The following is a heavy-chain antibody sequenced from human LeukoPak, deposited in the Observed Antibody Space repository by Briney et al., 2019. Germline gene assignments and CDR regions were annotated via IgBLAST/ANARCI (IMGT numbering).Heavy chain of an antibody. J-gene: IGHJ4*02. Sequence: PGGSLRLSCVASGFTFSVHGMSWVRQAPGKGLEWISYIGSSSSDIYNADSVKGRFTSSRDNAKNSLYLQMNSLRAEDTAVYYCAKDRGEWELVLDYWGQGTLVTVSS. V-gene: IGHV3-21*05. CDR1: GFTFSVHG. CDR2: IGSSSSDI. CDR3: AKDRGEWELVLDY. D-gene: IGHD1-26*01.